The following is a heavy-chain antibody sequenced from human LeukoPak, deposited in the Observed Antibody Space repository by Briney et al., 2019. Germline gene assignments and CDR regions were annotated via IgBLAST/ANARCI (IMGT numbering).Heavy chain of an antibody. J-gene: IGHJ4*02. Sequence: SETLSLTCTVSGGSVNSYYWSWIRQPAGKGLEWIGHIYTSGSNDYNPSLKSRVTMSLDMAKNQFSLRLTSVTAADTAVYFCARMVPAGTHNYWGQGLLVTVSS. CDR1: GGSVNSYY. CDR3: ARMVPAGTHNY. D-gene: IGHD2-2*01. V-gene: IGHV4-4*07. CDR2: IYTSGSN.